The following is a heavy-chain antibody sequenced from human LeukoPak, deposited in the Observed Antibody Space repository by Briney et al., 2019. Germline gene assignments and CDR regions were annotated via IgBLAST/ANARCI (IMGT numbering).Heavy chain of an antibody. CDR2: INHSGST. J-gene: IGHJ4*02. CDR3: ARGQWLVQFAYDY. CDR1: GGSFSGYY. Sequence: SETLSLTCAVYGGSFSGYYWSWIRQPPGKGLEWIGEINHSGSTNYNPSLKSRVTISVDTSKNQFSLKLSSVTAADTAVYYCARGQWLVQFAYDYWGQGTLVTASS. D-gene: IGHD6-19*01. V-gene: IGHV4-34*01.